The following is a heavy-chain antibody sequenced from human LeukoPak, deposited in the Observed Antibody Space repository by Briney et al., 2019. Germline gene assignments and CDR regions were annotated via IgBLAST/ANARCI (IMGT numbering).Heavy chain of an antibody. D-gene: IGHD6-13*01. J-gene: IGHJ4*02. CDR3: ARGSSWYQTNFDY. V-gene: IGHV4-61*02. CDR1: GGSISSGSYY. Sequence: SETLSLTCTVSGGSISSGSYYWSWIRQPAGKGLEWIGRIYTSGSTNYNPSLKSRVTISVDTSKNQFSLKLSSVTAADTAVYYCARGSSWYQTNFDYWGQGTLVTVSS. CDR2: IYTSGST.